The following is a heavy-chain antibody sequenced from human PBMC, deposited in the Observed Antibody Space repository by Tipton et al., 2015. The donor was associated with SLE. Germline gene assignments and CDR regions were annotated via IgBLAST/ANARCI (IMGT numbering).Heavy chain of an antibody. V-gene: IGHV4-38-2*02. CDR2: IYHSGST. D-gene: IGHD3-3*01. J-gene: IGHJ4*02. Sequence: TLSLTCTVSGYSFSSGYYWGWIRQPPGKGLEWIGGIYHSGSTFYNPSLQSRVTISVDTSKNQIFLRLNSVTAADTAVYYCARGGEWSHDYWGQGTPVTVSS. CDR1: GYSFSSGYY. CDR3: ARGGEWSHDY.